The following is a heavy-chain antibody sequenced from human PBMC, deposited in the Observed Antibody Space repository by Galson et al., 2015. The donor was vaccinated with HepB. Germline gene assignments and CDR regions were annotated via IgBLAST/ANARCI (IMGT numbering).Heavy chain of an antibody. CDR2: IRDRANNYAT. V-gene: IGHV3-73*01. J-gene: IGHJ5*02. Sequence: SLRLSCAASGFTFSGSGMHWVRQASGKGLEWVGRIRDRANNYATAYAASVKDRFTISRDDSKNTAYLQMNSLKTEDTAVYYCTRRANPARNWFDPWGQGTLVIVSS. CDR1: GFTFSGSG. CDR3: TRRANPARNWFDP.